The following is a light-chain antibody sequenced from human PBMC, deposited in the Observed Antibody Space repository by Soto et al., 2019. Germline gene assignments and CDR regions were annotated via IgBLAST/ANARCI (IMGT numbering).Light chain of an antibody. V-gene: IGKV1-39*01. Sequence: DIQMTQTPSSLSASVGDRVTITCRASQSISSYLNWYQQKPGRAPKLLIYAASILQSGVPSRFSGTGSATDFTLTITSLQPEDFATYYCQQSHSTPRTFGQATKVDIK. CDR1: QSISSY. J-gene: IGKJ1*01. CDR2: AAS. CDR3: QQSHSTPRT.